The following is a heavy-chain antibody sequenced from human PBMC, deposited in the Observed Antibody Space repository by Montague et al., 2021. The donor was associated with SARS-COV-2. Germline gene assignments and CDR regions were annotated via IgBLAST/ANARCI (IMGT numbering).Heavy chain of an antibody. CDR3: ARAVVGAKTATIES. D-gene: IGHD2-15*01. CDR1: GGSINNYF. J-gene: IGHJ4*02. V-gene: IGHV4-59*01. Sequence: SETLSLTCSVSGGSINNYFWGWIRQSPGKGLEWVGYMHSTGSTAYNPSLKSRVIISVDTSKTQISLKLSPVSAADTALYYCARAVVGAKTATIESWGQGTLVTVSS. CDR2: MHSTGST.